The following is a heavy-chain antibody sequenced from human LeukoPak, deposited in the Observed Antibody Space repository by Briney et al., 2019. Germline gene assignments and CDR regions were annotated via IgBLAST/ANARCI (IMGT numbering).Heavy chain of an antibody. CDR2: ISGSGGST. Sequence: GGSLRLSCAASGVTFSNYGMHWVRQAPGKGLEWVSAISGSGGSTYYADSVKGRFTISRDNSKNTLYLQMNSLRAEDTAVYYCANNLGYCSSTSCPMFDYWGQGTLVTVSS. D-gene: IGHD2-2*01. V-gene: IGHV3-23*01. J-gene: IGHJ4*02. CDR1: GVTFSNYG. CDR3: ANNLGYCSSTSCPMFDY.